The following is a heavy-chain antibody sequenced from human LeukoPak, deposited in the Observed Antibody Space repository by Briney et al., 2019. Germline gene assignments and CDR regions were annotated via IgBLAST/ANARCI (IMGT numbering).Heavy chain of an antibody. CDR2: ISASGGST. CDR1: GFTFSTYA. V-gene: IGHV3-23*01. CDR3: AKIRVYFYYYMDV. Sequence: PGGSLRLSCAASGFTFSTYAMSWVRQAPGKGLEWDSAISASGGSTYYADSVKGRFPISRDNSKNTLYLQMNSLRAEDTAVYYCAKIRVYFYYYMDVWGKGTTVTISS. J-gene: IGHJ6*03.